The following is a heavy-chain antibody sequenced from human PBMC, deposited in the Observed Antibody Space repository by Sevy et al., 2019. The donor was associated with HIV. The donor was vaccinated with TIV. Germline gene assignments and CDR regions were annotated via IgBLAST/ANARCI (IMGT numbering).Heavy chain of an antibody. CDR1: GFTFSSYA. CDR3: AKDPTSAFYGDLPN. Sequence: GGSLRLSCAASGFTFSSYAMSWVRQAPGKGLEWVSAISGRGGSTYYADSVKGRFTISRDNSKNTLYLQMNSLRAEDTAVYYCAKDPTSAFYGDLPNWGQGTLVTVSS. J-gene: IGHJ4*02. V-gene: IGHV3-23*01. CDR2: ISGRGGST. D-gene: IGHD4-17*01.